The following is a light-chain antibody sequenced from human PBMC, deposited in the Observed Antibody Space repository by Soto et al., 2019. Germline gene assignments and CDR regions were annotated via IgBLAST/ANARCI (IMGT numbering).Light chain of an antibody. CDR1: QSVSSN. CDR3: QHYKMYSPWT. Sequence: EIVMTQSPATLSVSPGERATLSCSASQSVSSNVAWYQQIPGQTPRLLIYGASTRATGIPDRFSGSGSGTDFTLTISRLEPDDFATYYCQHYKMYSPWTFGQGTKVDIK. J-gene: IGKJ1*01. CDR2: GAS. V-gene: IGKV3D-15*01.